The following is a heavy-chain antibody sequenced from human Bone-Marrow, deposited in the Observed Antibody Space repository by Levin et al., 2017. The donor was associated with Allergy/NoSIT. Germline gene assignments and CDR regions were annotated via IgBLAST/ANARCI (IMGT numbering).Heavy chain of an antibody. CDR2: INHSGST. V-gene: IGHV4-34*01. D-gene: IGHD2-2*02. Sequence: SCAVYGGSFSGYYWSWIRQPPGKGLEWIGEINHSGSTNYNPSLKSRVTISVDTSKNQFSLKLSSVTAADTAVYYCARGYRPPQKAAIDASRGDAFDIWGQGTMVTVSS. J-gene: IGHJ3*02. CDR1: GGSFSGYY. CDR3: ARGYRPPQKAAIDASRGDAFDI.